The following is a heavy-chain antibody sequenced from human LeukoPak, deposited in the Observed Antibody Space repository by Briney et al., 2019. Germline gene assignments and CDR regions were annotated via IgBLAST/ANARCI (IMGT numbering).Heavy chain of an antibody. CDR1: GSTFSSYG. CDR2: ISYDGSNK. V-gene: IGHV3-30*18. D-gene: IGHD3-9*01. J-gene: IGHJ4*02. CDR3: AKGSLRYFDWLLYY. Sequence: GRSLRLSCAASGSTFSSYGMHWVRQAPGKGLEWVAVISYDGSNKYYADSVKGRFTISRDNSKNTLYLQMNSLRAEDTAVYYCAKGSLRYFDWLLYYWGQGTLVTVSS.